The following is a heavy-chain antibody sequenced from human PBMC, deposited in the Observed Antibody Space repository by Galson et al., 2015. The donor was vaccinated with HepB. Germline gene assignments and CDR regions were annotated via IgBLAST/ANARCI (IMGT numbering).Heavy chain of an antibody. CDR2: ISYDGSNK. CDR1: GFTFSSYA. D-gene: IGHD4-17*01. CDR3: AREQPPKSRYGDYVDYYYGMDV. Sequence: SLRLSCAASGFTFSSYAMHWVRQAPGKGLEWVAVISYDGSNKYYADSVKGRFTISRDNSKNTLYLQMNSLRAEDTAVYYCAREQPPKSRYGDYVDYYYGMDVWGQGTTVTVSS. V-gene: IGHV3-30-3*01. J-gene: IGHJ6*02.